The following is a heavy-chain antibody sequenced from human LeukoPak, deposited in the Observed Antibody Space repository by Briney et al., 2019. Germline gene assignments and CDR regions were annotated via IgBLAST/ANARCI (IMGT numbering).Heavy chain of an antibody. CDR2: ISAYNGNT. CDR1: VYTFTSYG. D-gene: IGHD3-22*01. Sequence: ASVKVSCKASVYTFTSYGISWVRQAPGQGLEWMGWISAYNGNTNYAQKLQGRVTMTTDTSTSTAYMELRSLRSDGTAVYYCARDSTPYHYYDSSGYYEDYWGQGTLVTVSS. J-gene: IGHJ4*02. V-gene: IGHV1-18*01. CDR3: ARDSTPYHYYDSSGYYEDY.